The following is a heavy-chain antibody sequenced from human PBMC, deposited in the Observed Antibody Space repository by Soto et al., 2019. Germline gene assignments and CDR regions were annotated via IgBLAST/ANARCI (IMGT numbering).Heavy chain of an antibody. J-gene: IGHJ4*01. V-gene: IGHV4-34*01. Sequence: PSEALSLTCAVYGGSFSGYYWSWIRQPPGKGLEWIGEINHSGSTNYNPSLKSRVTISVDTSKNQFSLKLSSVTAADTAVYYCARGLWFGELLDHYFDYWGHGTLVPVSS. CDR2: INHSGST. CDR3: ARGLWFGELLDHYFDY. D-gene: IGHD3-10*01. CDR1: GGSFSGYY.